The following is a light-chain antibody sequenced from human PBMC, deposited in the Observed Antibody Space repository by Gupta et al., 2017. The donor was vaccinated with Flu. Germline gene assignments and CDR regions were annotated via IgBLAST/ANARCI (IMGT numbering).Light chain of an antibody. CDR1: QSVSSS. CDR3: QLDNSWPGT. Sequence: PGTLSVSPGERATLSCRPSQSVSSSLAWYQQKPGQAPRLLIYGASTRATGIPARFSGSGSATEFTLTIISRLSEDFALYYCQLDNSWPGTFGQGTKVEIK. CDR2: GAS. J-gene: IGKJ1*01. V-gene: IGKV3-15*01.